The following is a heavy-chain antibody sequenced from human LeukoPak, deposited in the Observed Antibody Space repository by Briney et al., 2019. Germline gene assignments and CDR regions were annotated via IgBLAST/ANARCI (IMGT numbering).Heavy chain of an antibody. CDR1: GGSFSGYY. Sequence: SETLSLTCAVYGGSFSGYYWSWIRQPPGKGLEWIGEINHSGSTNYNPSLKSRVTISVDTSKNQFSLKLSSVTAADTAVYYCARHLVSKSRHNYFDYWGQGTLVTVSS. CDR3: ARHLVSKSRHNYFDY. V-gene: IGHV4-34*01. D-gene: IGHD3-9*01. CDR2: INHSGST. J-gene: IGHJ4*02.